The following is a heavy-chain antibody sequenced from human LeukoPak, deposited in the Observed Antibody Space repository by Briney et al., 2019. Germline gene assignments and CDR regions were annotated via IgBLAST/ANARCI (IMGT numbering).Heavy chain of an antibody. J-gene: IGHJ4*02. V-gene: IGHV3-7*01. D-gene: IGHD3-10*01. Sequence: GGSLRLSCATSGFTFSSNWMSWVRHVPGRGLDWVANIKPDGSAGYYAASVKGRFTISRDNAKNSLYLQMNSLRVEDTAVYYCATWRGSGSYGGYFDYWGQGTLVTVSS. CDR1: GFTFSSNW. CDR3: ATWRGSGSYGGYFDY. CDR2: IKPDGSAG.